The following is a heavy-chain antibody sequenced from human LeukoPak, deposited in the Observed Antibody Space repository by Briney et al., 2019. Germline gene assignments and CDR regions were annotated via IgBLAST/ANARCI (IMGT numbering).Heavy chain of an antibody. D-gene: IGHD6-13*01. V-gene: IGHV4-39*07. CDR1: GGSISSSSYY. Sequence: PSETLSLTCTVSGGSISSSSYYWGWIRQPPGKGLEWIGSIYYSGSTYYNPSLKSRVTISVDTSKNQFSLKLSSVTAADTAVYYCATGIAAAGPDYWGQGTLVTVSS. J-gene: IGHJ4*02. CDR2: IYYSGST. CDR3: ATGIAAAGPDY.